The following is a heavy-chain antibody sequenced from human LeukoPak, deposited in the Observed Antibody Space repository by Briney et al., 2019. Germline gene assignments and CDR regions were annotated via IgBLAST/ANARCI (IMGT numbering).Heavy chain of an antibody. Sequence: PSETLSLTCAVYGGSFSGYYWSWIRQPPGKGLEWIGEINHSGSTNYNPSLKSRVTISVDTSKNQFSLKLSSVTAADTAVYYCARDEYSSSWAHYFDYWGQGTLVTVSS. CDR3: ARDEYSSSWAHYFDY. J-gene: IGHJ4*02. CDR2: INHSGST. D-gene: IGHD6-6*01. V-gene: IGHV4-34*01. CDR1: GGSFSGYY.